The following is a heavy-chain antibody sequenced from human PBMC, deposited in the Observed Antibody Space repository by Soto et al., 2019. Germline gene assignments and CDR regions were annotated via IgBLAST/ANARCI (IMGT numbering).Heavy chain of an antibody. Sequence: ASVKVSCKASGYTFTGHSMHWVRQAPGQRLGWMGCINGDSDKTIYSQKFQDRVTITKDTSASTVSMEVRSLRFEDTAVYYCARSPYSSGYYYAIDYWGQGTQVTVSS. CDR3: ARSPYSSGYYYAIDY. CDR1: GYTFTGHS. CDR2: INGDSDKT. J-gene: IGHJ4*02. V-gene: IGHV1-3*01. D-gene: IGHD3-22*01.